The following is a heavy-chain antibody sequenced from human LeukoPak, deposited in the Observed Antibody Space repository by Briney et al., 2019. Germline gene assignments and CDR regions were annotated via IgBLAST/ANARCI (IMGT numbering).Heavy chain of an antibody. V-gene: IGHV4-59*01. D-gene: IGHD6-13*01. CDR2: IYYSGST. CDR3: ARGVYIAAAQYAY. J-gene: IGHJ4*02. CDR1: GGSISSYY. Sequence: SETLSLTCTVSGGSISSYYWSWIRQPPGKGLEWIGYIYYSGSTNYNPSLKSRVTISVDTSKNQFSLELSSVTAADTAVYYCARGVYIAAAQYAYWGQGTLVTVSS.